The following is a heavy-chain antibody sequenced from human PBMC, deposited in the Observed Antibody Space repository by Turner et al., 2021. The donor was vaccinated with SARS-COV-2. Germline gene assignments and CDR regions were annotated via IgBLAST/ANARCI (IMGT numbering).Heavy chain of an antibody. V-gene: IGHV3-30-3*01. CDR1: GFTFSSYV. CDR2: ISYDGSKE. Sequence: QVQLVESGGGVVEPGMSLRLSCAASGFTFSSYVMHWVRQAPGKGLGWVAIISYDGSKENYADSVKGRFTISRDNSKNTLYLQMNSLRTEDTAVYYCARAPSYCSSTSCPPPFDYWGQGTLVTVSS. CDR3: ARAPSYCSSTSCPPPFDY. J-gene: IGHJ4*02. D-gene: IGHD2-2*01.